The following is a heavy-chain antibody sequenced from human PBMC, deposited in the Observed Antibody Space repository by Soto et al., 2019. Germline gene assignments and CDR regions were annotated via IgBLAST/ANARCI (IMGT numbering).Heavy chain of an antibody. J-gene: IGHJ3*02. CDR1: GGSFSGYY. D-gene: IGHD2-8*01. CDR2: INHSGST. CDR3: ARVSPLGYCTNGVCPNDAFDI. Sequence: QVQLQQWGAGLLKPSETLSLTCAVYGGSFSGYYWSLIRQPPGKGLEWIGEINHSGSTNYNPSLKSRVTISVDTSKNQFSLKLSSVTAADTAVYYCARVSPLGYCTNGVCPNDAFDIWGQGTMVTVSS. V-gene: IGHV4-34*01.